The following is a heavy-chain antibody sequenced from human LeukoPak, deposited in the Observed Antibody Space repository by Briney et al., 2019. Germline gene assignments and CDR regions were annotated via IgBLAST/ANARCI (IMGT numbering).Heavy chain of an antibody. J-gene: IGHJ5*02. CDR2: IYYTGRT. Sequence: SETLSLTCTVSGGSISSHYWSWIRQPPGKGLEWIGYIYYTGRTNYNPSLKSRATISVDTSKNQFSLRLSSMTAADTAMYYCVRQSEAAGTFWFDPWGQGTLVTVSS. CDR1: GGSISSHY. CDR3: VRQSEAAGTFWFDP. D-gene: IGHD6-13*01. V-gene: IGHV4-59*08.